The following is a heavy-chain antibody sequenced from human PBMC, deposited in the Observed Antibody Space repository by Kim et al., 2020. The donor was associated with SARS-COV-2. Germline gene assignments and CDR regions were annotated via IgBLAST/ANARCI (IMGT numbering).Heavy chain of an antibody. J-gene: IGHJ4*02. D-gene: IGHD6-13*01. Sequence: GGSLRLSCAASGFTFSSYAMSWVRQAPGKGLEWVSAISGSGGSTYYADSVKGRFTISRDNSKNTLYLQMNSLRAEDTAVYYCAKDEPGGGSSWERGDYWGQGTLVTVSS. CDR3: AKDEPGGGSSWERGDY. CDR1: GFTFSSYA. V-gene: IGHV3-23*01. CDR2: ISGSGGST.